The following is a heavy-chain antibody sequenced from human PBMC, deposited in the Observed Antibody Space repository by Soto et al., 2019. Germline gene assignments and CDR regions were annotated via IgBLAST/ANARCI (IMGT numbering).Heavy chain of an antibody. J-gene: IGHJ5*02. CDR2: IYATGTT. CDR1: GASISGLY. D-gene: IGHD1-1*01. Sequence: SETLSLTCTVSGASISGLYWSWTRKSAGKGLEWIGRIYATGTTDYNPSLKSRVMMSVDTSKKQFSLKLRSVTAADTAVYYCVRDGTKTLRDWFDPWGQGISVTVSS. CDR3: VRDGTKTLRDWFDP. V-gene: IGHV4-4*07.